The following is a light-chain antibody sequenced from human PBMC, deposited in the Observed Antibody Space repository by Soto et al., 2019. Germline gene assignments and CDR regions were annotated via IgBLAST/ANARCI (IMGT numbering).Light chain of an antibody. CDR2: DAS. Sequence: DIQMTQSPSTLSASVGDRVTITCRASQSISSWLAWFQQKPGKAPKLLIYDASSLESGVPQRLSGSGSGTEFTLTIRSLQTDDFSTYYCQQYHSYWTFGQGTKVDIK. J-gene: IGKJ1*01. CDR1: QSISSW. V-gene: IGKV1-5*01. CDR3: QQYHSYWT.